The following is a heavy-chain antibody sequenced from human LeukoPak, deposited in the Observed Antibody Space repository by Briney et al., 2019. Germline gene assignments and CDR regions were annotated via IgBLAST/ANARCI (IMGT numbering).Heavy chain of an antibody. Sequence: PGGSLRLACGVSGFTFSSYSMNWVRQAPGKGLEWVSFISTSSSYIYYADSVKGRFTISRDNARNSLYLQMNSLRPEDTAVYYCASQTTRRLPIAVADYFDYWGQGTLVTVYS. CDR3: ASQTTRRLPIAVADYFDY. CDR2: ISTSSSYI. J-gene: IGHJ4*02. V-gene: IGHV3-21*01. D-gene: IGHD6-19*01. CDR1: GFTFSSYS.